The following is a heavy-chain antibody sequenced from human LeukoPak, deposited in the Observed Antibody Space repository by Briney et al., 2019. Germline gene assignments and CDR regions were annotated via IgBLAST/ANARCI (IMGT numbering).Heavy chain of an antibody. J-gene: IGHJ4*02. CDR2: ISGSGGST. CDR1: GFTFSSYA. CDR3: AKTPYGDYTYFDY. D-gene: IGHD4-17*01. Sequence: GGSLRLSCAAPGFTFSSYAMSWVRQAPGKGLEWVSAISGSGGSTYYADSVKGRFTISRDNSKNTLYLQMNSLRAEDTAVYYCAKTPYGDYTYFDYWGQGTLVTVSS. V-gene: IGHV3-23*01.